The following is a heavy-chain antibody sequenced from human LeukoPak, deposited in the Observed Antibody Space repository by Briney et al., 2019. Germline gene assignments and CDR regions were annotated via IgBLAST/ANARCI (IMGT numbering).Heavy chain of an antibody. D-gene: IGHD2-2*03. CDR3: ARRVGYCSSTTCYAYFDY. J-gene: IGHJ4*02. V-gene: IGHV5-51*01. Sequence: GESLKISCKGSGYTFTSYWIGWVRQMPGKGLEWMGIIYPGDSDTRYSPSFQGQATLSADKSINTAYLQWSSLKASDTAMYYCARRVGYCSSTTCYAYFDYWGQGTLATVSS. CDR2: IYPGDSDT. CDR1: GYTFTSYW.